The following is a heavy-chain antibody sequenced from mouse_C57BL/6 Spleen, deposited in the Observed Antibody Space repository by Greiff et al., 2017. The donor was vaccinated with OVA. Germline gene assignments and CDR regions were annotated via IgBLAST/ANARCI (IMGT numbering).Heavy chain of an antibody. CDR2: IYPGDGDT. D-gene: IGHD1-1*01. CDR3: ARWKVATNYFDY. J-gene: IGHJ2*01. V-gene: IGHV1-80*01. Sequence: QVQLQQSGAELVKPGASVKISCKASGYAFSSYWMNWVKQRPGKGLEWIGQIYPGDGDTNYNGKFKGKATRTADKASSTAYMQLSSLTSDDSAVYFWARWKVATNYFDYWGQGTTRTVSS. CDR1: GYAFSSYW.